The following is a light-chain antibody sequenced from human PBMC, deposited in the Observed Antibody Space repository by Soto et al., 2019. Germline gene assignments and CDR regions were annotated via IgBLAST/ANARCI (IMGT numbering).Light chain of an antibody. CDR2: AAS. J-gene: IGKJ1*01. CDR1: QTISSW. Sequence: DIQMTQSPSTLSGSVGDRVTITCRASQTISSWLAWYQQKPGKAPKLLIYAASSLQSGGPSRFSGSGSGTDFTLTISSLQPEDFATYYCQQSYSRVTFGRGTKVDIK. CDR3: QQSYSRVT. V-gene: IGKV1-39*01.